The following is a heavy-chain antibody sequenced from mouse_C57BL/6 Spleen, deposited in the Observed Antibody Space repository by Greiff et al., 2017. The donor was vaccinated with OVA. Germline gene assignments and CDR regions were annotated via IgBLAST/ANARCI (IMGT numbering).Heavy chain of an antibody. V-gene: IGHV1-78*01. CDR3: ARTAELGRRGYFDV. CDR2: IYPRDGST. CDR1: GYTFTDHT. J-gene: IGHJ1*03. D-gene: IGHD4-1*01. Sequence: LQESDAELVKPGASVKISCKVSGYTFTDHTIPWMKQRPEQGLEWIGYIYPRDGSTKYNEKFKGKATLTADKSSSTAYMQLNSLTSEDSAVYFCARTAELGRRGYFDVWGTGTTVTVSS.